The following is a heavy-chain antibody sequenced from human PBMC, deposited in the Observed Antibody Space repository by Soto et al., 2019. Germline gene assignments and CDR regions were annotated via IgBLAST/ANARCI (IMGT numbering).Heavy chain of an antibody. V-gene: IGHV3-23*01. J-gene: IGHJ4*02. D-gene: IGHD5-12*01. CDR1: GFNFGSYA. Sequence: QLLESGGGLVQPGGSLRLSCAATGFNFGSYAMGWVRQAPGKGLEWVSGVSGSGSSPYYADSVKGRLTISKDKSKNTLYLDLNNLRSEDTAVYFCVKEKEIGYGWAFDSWGQGTMVTVSS. CDR3: VKEKEIGYGWAFDS. CDR2: VSGSGSSP.